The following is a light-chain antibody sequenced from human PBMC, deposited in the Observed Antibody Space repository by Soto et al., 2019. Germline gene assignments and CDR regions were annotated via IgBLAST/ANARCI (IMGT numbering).Light chain of an antibody. CDR1: RGTIASNY. Sequence: NFMLTQPHSVSESPGKTVTISCTRSRGTIASNYVQWYQQRPGSAPTNVIYEDQQRPSGVPDRFSGSIDTSSNSASLTISGLKTEDEADYYCQSYDSSNWVFGGGTQLTVL. V-gene: IGLV6-57*03. J-gene: IGLJ3*02. CDR2: EDQ. CDR3: QSYDSSNWV.